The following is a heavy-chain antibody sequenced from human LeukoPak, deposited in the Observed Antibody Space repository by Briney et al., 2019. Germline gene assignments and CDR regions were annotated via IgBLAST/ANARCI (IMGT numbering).Heavy chain of an antibody. CDR3: AKAGWELLLHAEYFQH. CDR2: ISGGGGST. V-gene: IGHV3-23*01. CDR1: GFTFSSYA. Sequence: GGSLRLSCAASGFTFSSYAMSWVRQAPGKGLEWVSAISGGGGSTYYADSVKGRFTISRDNSKNTLYLQMNSLRAEDTAVYYCAKAGWELLLHAEYFQHWGQGTLVTVSS. D-gene: IGHD1-26*01. J-gene: IGHJ1*01.